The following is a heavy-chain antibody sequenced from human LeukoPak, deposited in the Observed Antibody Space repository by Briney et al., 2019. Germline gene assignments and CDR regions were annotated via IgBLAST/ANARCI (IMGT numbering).Heavy chain of an antibody. CDR1: GYTFTSYY. V-gene: IGHV1-46*01. Sequence: GASVKVSCKASGYTFTSYYMHWVRQAPGQGLEWMGIINPSGGSTSYAQKFQGRVTMTRDTSTSTVYMELSSLRSEDTAVYYCARYGVGATERGEYYFDYWGQGTLVTVSS. J-gene: IGHJ4*02. CDR2: INPSGGST. D-gene: IGHD1-26*01. CDR3: ARYGVGATERGEYYFDY.